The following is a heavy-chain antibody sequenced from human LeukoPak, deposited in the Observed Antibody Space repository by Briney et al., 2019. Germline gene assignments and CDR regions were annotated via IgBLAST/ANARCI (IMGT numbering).Heavy chain of an antibody. CDR1: GGSFSGYY. CDR3: ARVHYYGLGSFDY. CDR2: INHSGST. D-gene: IGHD3-10*01. V-gene: IGHV4-34*01. Sequence: SETLSLTCAVYGGSFSGYYWSWIRQPPGKGLEWIGEINHSGSTNYNPSLKSRVTISVDTSKNQFSLKLSSVTAADTAAYYCARVHYYGLGSFDYWGQGTLVTVSS. J-gene: IGHJ4*02.